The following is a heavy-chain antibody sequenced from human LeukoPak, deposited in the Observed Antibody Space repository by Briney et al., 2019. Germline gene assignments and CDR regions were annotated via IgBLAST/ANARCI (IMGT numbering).Heavy chain of an antibody. CDR1: GGSISSYY. V-gene: IGHV4-4*07. J-gene: IGHJ4*02. D-gene: IGHD3-22*01. CDR3: ARDPWNSGFFDS. Sequence: SETLSLTCTVSGGSISSYYWSWIRQPAGKGLEWIGRIYTSASTDYNPSLKSRVTMSVDTSKNQFSLKLSSVTAADTAVYYCARDPWNSGFFDSWGQGTLVTVSS. CDR2: IYTSAST.